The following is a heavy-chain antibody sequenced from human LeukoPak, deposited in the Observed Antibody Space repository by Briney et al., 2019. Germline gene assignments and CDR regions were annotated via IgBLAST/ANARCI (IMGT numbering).Heavy chain of an antibody. CDR2: IYYSGST. V-gene: IGHV4-30-4*01. Sequence: SQTLSLTCTVSGGSISSGDYYWSWIRQPPGKGLEWIGYIYYSGSTYYNPSLKSRLTISVATSKNQFSLKLSSVTAADTAVYYCARGTLGIYCSSTNCPPDYWGQGTLVTVSS. D-gene: IGHD2-2*01. CDR3: ARGTLGIYCSSTNCPPDY. J-gene: IGHJ4*02. CDR1: GGSISSGDYY.